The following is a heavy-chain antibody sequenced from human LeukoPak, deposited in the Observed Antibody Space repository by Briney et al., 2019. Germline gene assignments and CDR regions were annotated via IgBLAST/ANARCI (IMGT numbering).Heavy chain of an antibody. CDR1: GFTFSGSA. CDR3: ARTGITVAPPFDY. J-gene: IGHJ4*02. V-gene: IGHV3-7*01. CDR2: IKQDGREK. Sequence: GGSLRLSCAASGFTFSGSAMHWVRQAPGKGLEWVANIKQDGREKYYVDSVKGRFTISRDNAKNSLYLQMTSLRAEDTAVYYCARTGITVAPPFDYWGQGTLVTVSS. D-gene: IGHD4-23*01.